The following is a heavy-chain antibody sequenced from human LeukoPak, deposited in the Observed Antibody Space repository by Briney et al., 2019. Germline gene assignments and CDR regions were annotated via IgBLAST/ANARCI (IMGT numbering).Heavy chain of an antibody. J-gene: IGHJ6*03. CDR1: SYTFTRYG. V-gene: IGHV1-18*01. D-gene: IGHD3-10*01. CDR3: ARSNYGSEEYYYYYYMDV. CDR2: ISGSNGNT. Sequence: ASVKVSCKASSYTFTRYGISWVRQAPGQGLEWMGWISGSNGNTNYAQKFQGRVSMTADTSTSTAYMELSSLRSEDTAVYYCARSNYGSEEYYYYYYMDVWGKGTTVTISS.